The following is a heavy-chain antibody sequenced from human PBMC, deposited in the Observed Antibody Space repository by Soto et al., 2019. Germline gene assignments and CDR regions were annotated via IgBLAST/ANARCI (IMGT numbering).Heavy chain of an antibody. Sequence: QVQLVQSGAEVKKPGASVKVSCKASGYTFTNYCMHWVRQAPGQGLEWMAIIHPSGGSTSYAQKFKGRVTLTRDTSTSTVYMELSSLRSEDTAVYYCTRGHSSGWYDFFDYWGQGTLVTVSS. CDR3: TRGHSSGWYDFFDY. V-gene: IGHV1-46*03. CDR1: GYTFTNYC. J-gene: IGHJ4*02. CDR2: IHPSGGST. D-gene: IGHD6-19*01.